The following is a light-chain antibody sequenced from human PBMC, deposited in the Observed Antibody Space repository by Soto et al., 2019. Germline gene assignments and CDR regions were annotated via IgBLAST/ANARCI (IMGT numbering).Light chain of an antibody. CDR2: GAS. CDR3: QQYGSSPLT. CDR1: QSVSSSY. J-gene: IGKJ4*01. Sequence: EIVLTQSPGTLSLSPGERATLACRASQSVSSSYLAWYQQKPGQAPRLLIYGASSRATGIPDRFSGSGSGTHFILTISRLEPEDFAVSYCQQYGSSPLTFGGGTKVEIK. V-gene: IGKV3-20*01.